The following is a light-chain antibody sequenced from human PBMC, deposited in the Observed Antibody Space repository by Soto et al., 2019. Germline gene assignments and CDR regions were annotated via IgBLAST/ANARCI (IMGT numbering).Light chain of an antibody. J-gene: IGKJ2*01. CDR1: QGISSW. CDR2: AAG. Sequence: DIQMTQSPSSVSASVGDRVTITCRASQGISSWLAWYQQTPGKPPKLLIYAAGSLQTGVPSRFSGSGSGTDFILTISSLQPEDFATYYCQQGRSVPYTFGQGTKVEMK. V-gene: IGKV1-12*01. CDR3: QQGRSVPYT.